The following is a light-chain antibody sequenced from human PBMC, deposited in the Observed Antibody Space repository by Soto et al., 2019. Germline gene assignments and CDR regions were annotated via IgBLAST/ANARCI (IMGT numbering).Light chain of an antibody. J-gene: IGLJ1*01. Sequence: QSVLTQPASVSGSPGQSITISCTGTSSDIGAYDYVSWFQQHPGKAPKLMISEVNNRPSGVSNRFSGSKSGNTASLTVSGLQAEDEADYYCSSFAGSINYVFGTGTKVTVL. CDR1: SSDIGAYDY. CDR3: SSFAGSINYV. V-gene: IGLV2-14*01. CDR2: EVN.